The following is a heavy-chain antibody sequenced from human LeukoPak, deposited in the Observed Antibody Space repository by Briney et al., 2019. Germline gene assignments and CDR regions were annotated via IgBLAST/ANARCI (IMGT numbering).Heavy chain of an antibody. J-gene: IGHJ6*02. CDR2: IIPILDIA. CDR1: GGTFSNYA. D-gene: IGHD2-2*01. V-gene: IGHV1-69*04. Sequence: ASVKVSCKAPGGTFSNYAISWVRQAPGQGREWMARIIPILDIANYSQKFQGRVTITADKSTSTAYMELSSLRSEHTAVYYCARDRGTVTAATTDHYYYCLDVWGQGTTVTVSS. CDR3: ARDRGTVTAATTDHYYYCLDV.